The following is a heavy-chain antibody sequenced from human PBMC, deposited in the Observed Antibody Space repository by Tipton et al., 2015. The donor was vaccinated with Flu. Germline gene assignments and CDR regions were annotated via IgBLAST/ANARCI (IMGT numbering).Heavy chain of an antibody. CDR1: GGSFSGYY. V-gene: IGHV4-34*01. CDR3: ARGRGDHIGVVTAFPVDKGIFDY. Sequence: TLSLTCAVYGGSFSGYYWSWIRQPPGKGLEWIGEINHSGSTNYNPSLKSRVTISVDTSKNQFSLKLSSVTGADTAVYYCARGRGDHIGVVTAFPVDKGIFDYWGQGTLVTVSS. CDR2: INHSGST. J-gene: IGHJ4*02. D-gene: IGHD2-21*02.